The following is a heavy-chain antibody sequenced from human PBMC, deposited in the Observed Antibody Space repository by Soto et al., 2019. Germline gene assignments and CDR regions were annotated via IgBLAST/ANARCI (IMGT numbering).Heavy chain of an antibody. CDR3: ARDIKCSGGSCYSFGLDY. CDR2: IKQDGSEK. V-gene: IGHV3-7*01. D-gene: IGHD2-15*01. CDR1: GFTFSSYW. J-gene: IGHJ4*02. Sequence: EVQLVESGGGLVQPGGSLRLSCAASGFTFSSYWMSWVRQAPGKGLEWVANIKQDGSEKYYVDSVKGRFTISRDNAKNSLYLQMNSLRAEDTVVYYCARDIKCSGGSCYSFGLDYWGQGTLVTVSS.